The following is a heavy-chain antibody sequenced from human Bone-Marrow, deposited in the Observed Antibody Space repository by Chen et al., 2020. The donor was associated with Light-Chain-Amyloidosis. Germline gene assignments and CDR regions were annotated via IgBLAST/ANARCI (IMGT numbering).Heavy chain of an antibody. Sequence: EVQLVESGGGLVQPGRSLRLSCAASGFTFDDYAMHWVRKAPGKGLEWVSGISWNSGSIGYADSVKGRFTISRDNAKNFLYLQMNSLRAEDMALYYCAKDPLHSSSGAFDIWGQGTMVTVSS. J-gene: IGHJ3*02. CDR1: GFTFDDYA. D-gene: IGHD6-6*01. V-gene: IGHV3-9*03. CDR2: ISWNSGSI. CDR3: AKDPLHSSSGAFDI.